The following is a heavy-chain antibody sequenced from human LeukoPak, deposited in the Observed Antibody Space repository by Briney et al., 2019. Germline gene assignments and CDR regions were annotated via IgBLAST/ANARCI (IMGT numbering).Heavy chain of an antibody. J-gene: IGHJ4*02. V-gene: IGHV3-21*01. CDR3: ARGRAGNYYNHNDY. CDR1: GFTFSSYT. D-gene: IGHD3-10*01. Sequence: GGSLRLSCAASGFTFSSYTMNWVRQAPGKGLEWVSSIAGSSGYISYADSVKGRFTISRDNAKNTLYLQMNSLRAEDTAVYYCARGRAGNYYNHNDYWGQGTLVTVSS. CDR2: IAGSSGYI.